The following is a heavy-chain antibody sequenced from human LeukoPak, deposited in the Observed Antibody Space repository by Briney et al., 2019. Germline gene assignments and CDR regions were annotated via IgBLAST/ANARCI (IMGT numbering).Heavy chain of an antibody. CDR3: TRRSSAAGRQYFDY. CDR1: GFTFAAYA. J-gene: IGHJ4*02. V-gene: IGHV3-15*01. D-gene: IGHD6-13*01. CDR2: IKSETDGGTT. Sequence: GGSLRLSCAASGFTFAAYAMSWVRQAPGKGLEWVGRIKSETDGGTTDYAAPVKGTFTISRDDSENTLYLQMNSLKTEDTAVYYCTRRSSAAGRQYFDYWGQGTLVTVSS.